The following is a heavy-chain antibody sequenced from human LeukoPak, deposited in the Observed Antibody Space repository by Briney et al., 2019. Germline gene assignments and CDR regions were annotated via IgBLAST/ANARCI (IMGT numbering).Heavy chain of an antibody. CDR3: ARQRYCSSTSCSYGDWFDP. J-gene: IGHJ5*02. CDR1: GGSISSSSYY. V-gene: IGHV4-39*01. CDR2: IYYSGST. D-gene: IGHD2-2*01. Sequence: WETLSLTCTVSGGSISSSSYYWGWIRQPPGKGLEWIGSIYYSGSTYYNPSLKCRVTISVDTSKNQFYLKLSSVTAADTAVYYCARQRYCSSTSCSYGDWFDPWGQGTLATVSS.